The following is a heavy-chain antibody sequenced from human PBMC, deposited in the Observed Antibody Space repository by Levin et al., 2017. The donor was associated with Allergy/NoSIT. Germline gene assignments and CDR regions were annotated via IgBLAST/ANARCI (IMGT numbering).Heavy chain of an antibody. J-gene: IGHJ3*02. CDR3: AKEGYSSSWYRIDAFDI. CDR2: ISYDGSNK. D-gene: IGHD6-13*01. V-gene: IGHV3-30*18. Sequence: SCAASGFTFSSYGMHWVRQAPGKGLEWVAVISYDGSNKYYADSVKGRFTISRDNSKNTLYLQMNSLRAEDTAVYYCAKEGYSSSWYRIDAFDIWGQGTMVTVSS. CDR1: GFTFSSYG.